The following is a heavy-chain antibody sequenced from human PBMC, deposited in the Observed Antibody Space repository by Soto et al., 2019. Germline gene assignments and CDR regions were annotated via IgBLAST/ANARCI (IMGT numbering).Heavy chain of an antibody. D-gene: IGHD3-9*01. Sequence: PSDTLSLTCAVSGGSISSGGYSWSWIRQPPGKGLEWIGYIYHSGSTYYNPSLKSRVTISVDRSKNQFSLKLSSVTAADTAVYYCARATGDDDILTGGFDPWGQGTLVTVSS. CDR2: IYHSGST. CDR1: GGSISSGGYS. J-gene: IGHJ5*02. CDR3: ARATGDDDILTGGFDP. V-gene: IGHV4-30-2*01.